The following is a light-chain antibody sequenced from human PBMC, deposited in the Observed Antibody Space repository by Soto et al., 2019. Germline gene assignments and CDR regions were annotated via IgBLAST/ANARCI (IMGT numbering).Light chain of an antibody. CDR3: QHYNIWPGT. Sequence: VMTQSSSTLSVYTGERATLSCRATQSVRNNLAWYQQKPGQAPRLLIYGASTRATGIPASFSGRGSGTEFTLTISSLQSEDFAVYYCQHYNIWPGTFGQGTKVAIK. CDR1: QSVRNN. J-gene: IGKJ1*01. CDR2: GAS. V-gene: IGKV3-15*01.